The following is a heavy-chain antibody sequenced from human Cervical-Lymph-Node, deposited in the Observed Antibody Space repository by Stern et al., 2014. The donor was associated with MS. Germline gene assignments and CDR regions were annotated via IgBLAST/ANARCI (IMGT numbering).Heavy chain of an antibody. V-gene: IGHV3-30*03. J-gene: IGHJ4*02. Sequence: VHLVESGGGVVRPGRSLRLSCAASGFTFSSYGMHWVRQAPATGLQWVAFISYDGSNEYYADSVKGRFTISRDNSNNTLYLQTNSLREEDTAVYYCARGVYDIWGQGTLVTVSS. CDR3: ARGVYDI. CDR2: ISYDGSNE. CDR1: GFTFSSYG. D-gene: IGHD3-22*01.